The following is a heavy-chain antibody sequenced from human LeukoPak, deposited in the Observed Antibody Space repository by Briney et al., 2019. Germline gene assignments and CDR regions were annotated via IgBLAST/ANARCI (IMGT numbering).Heavy chain of an antibody. V-gene: IGHV3-23*01. D-gene: IGHD5-12*01. CDR2: ISGSGGST. J-gene: IGHJ4*02. CDR1: GFTFSSYG. Sequence: GGSLRLSWAAAGFTFSSYGMSWVSQAPGKGMEWVSAISGSGGSTYYADSVKGRFTASRDNSKKPPYLQMNSLRAEETAVYDCAAYRDYEGFSWGQGTLVTVSS. CDR3: AAYRDYEGFS.